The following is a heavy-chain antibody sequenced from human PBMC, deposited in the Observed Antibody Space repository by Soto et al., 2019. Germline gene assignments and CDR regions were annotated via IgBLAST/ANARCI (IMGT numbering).Heavy chain of an antibody. CDR3: ARGFLFLEWLLNPNWFDP. Sequence: PSETLSLTCAVYGGSFSGYYWSWIRQPPGKGLEWIGEINHSGSTNYNPSLKSRVTISVDTSKNQFSLKLSSVTAADTAVYYCARGFLFLEWLLNPNWFDPWGQGTLVTVLL. D-gene: IGHD3-3*01. J-gene: IGHJ5*02. CDR1: GGSFSGYY. CDR2: INHSGST. V-gene: IGHV4-34*01.